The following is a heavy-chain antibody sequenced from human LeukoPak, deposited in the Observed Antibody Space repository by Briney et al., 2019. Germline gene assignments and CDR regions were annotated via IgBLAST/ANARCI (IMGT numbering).Heavy chain of an antibody. CDR1: GFTFSSYW. Sequence: GGSLRLSCAASGFTFSSYWMSWVRQAPGKGLEWVANIKQDGSEKYYADSVKGRFTISRDNAKNSLYLQMNSLRAEDTAVYYCARWRFGELSYFDYWGQGTLVTVSS. CDR2: IKQDGSEK. J-gene: IGHJ4*02. CDR3: ARWRFGELSYFDY. V-gene: IGHV3-7*03. D-gene: IGHD3-10*01.